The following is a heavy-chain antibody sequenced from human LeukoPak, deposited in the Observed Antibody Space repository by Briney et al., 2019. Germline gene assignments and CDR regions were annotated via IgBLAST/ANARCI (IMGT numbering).Heavy chain of an antibody. CDR3: TTAPSGSIVVVPAAINYYGMDV. J-gene: IGHJ6*02. D-gene: IGHD2-2*01. V-gene: IGHV3-15*01. Sequence: PGGSLRLSCAASGFTFSSYWMSWVRQAPGKGLEWVGRIKSKTDGGTTDYAAPVKGRFTISRDDPKNTLYLQMNSLKTEDTAVYYCTTAPSGSIVVVPAAINYYGMDVWGQGTTVTVSS. CDR1: GFTFSSYW. CDR2: IKSKTDGGTT.